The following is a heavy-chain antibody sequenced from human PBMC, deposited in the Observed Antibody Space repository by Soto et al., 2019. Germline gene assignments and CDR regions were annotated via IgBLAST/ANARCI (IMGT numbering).Heavy chain of an antibody. Sequence: ESGGGVVQPGRSLRLSCAASGFTFSSYGMHWVRQAPGKGLEWVAVIWYDGSNKYYADSVKGRFTISRDNSKNTLYLQMNSLRAEDTAVYYCARDSGGSGTDYWGQGTLVTVSS. D-gene: IGHD3-10*01. J-gene: IGHJ4*02. CDR2: IWYDGSNK. V-gene: IGHV3-33*01. CDR1: GFTFSSYG. CDR3: ARDSGGSGTDY.